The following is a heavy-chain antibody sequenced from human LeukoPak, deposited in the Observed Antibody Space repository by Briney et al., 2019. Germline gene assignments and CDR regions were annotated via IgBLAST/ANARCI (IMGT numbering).Heavy chain of an antibody. CDR2: INHSGSN. CDR3: ARWEGGSYYDFDY. V-gene: IGHV4-34*01. J-gene: IGHJ4*02. CDR1: GGSFSGYY. Sequence: PSETLSLTCALDGGSFSGYYWGLVRQPPGKGLEWIGEINHSGSNNYNPSLKSRVTISVDTSKNQFSLKLSAVTAADTAVYYCARWEGGSYYDFDYWGQGTLVTVSS. D-gene: IGHD1-26*01.